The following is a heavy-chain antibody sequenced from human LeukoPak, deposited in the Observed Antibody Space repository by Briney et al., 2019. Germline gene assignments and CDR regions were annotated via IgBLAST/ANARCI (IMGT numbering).Heavy chain of an antibody. Sequence: PGRSLRLSCAASGFSFDDYAMPWVRQAPGKGLEWVSGISWNGDSIGYADSVKGRFTISRDNAKNSLYLQMNSLRAEDTAFYYCAKAKWLQSPFDYWGQGTLVTVSP. J-gene: IGHJ4*02. CDR3: AKAKWLQSPFDY. CDR1: GFSFDDYA. V-gene: IGHV3-9*01. CDR2: ISWNGDSI. D-gene: IGHD5-24*01.